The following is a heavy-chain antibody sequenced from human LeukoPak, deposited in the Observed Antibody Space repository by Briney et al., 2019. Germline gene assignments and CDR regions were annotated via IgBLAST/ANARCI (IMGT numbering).Heavy chain of an antibody. CDR2: IRYDGSNK. Sequence: PGGSLRLSCAASGFTFSSYGMHWVRQAPGKGLEWAAFIRYDGSNKYYADSVKGRFTISRDNSKNTLYLQMNSLRAEDTAVYYCAKDWVGIRDDAFDIWGQGTMVTVSS. D-gene: IGHD5-18*01. J-gene: IGHJ3*02. CDR3: AKDWVGIRDDAFDI. CDR1: GFTFSSYG. V-gene: IGHV3-30*02.